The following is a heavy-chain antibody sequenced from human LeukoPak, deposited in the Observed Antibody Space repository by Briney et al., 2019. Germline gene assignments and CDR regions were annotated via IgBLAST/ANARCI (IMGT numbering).Heavy chain of an antibody. CDR1: GFSFRAAW. D-gene: IGHD2-21*02. V-gene: IGHV3-23*01. CDR3: AKSYCGGDCG. Sequence: GGSLRLSCEASGFSFRAAWMTWVRQAPGKGLEWVSGITGNGVYTYYADSVKGRFTISRDNSKSTLSLQMNSLRAEDTAVYYCAKSYCGGDCGWGPGTLVTVSS. J-gene: IGHJ4*02. CDR2: ITGNGVYT.